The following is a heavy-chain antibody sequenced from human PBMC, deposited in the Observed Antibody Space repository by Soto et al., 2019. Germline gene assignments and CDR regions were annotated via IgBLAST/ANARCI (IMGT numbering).Heavy chain of an antibody. CDR1: GGTFSSYA. CDR3: TRDPRRPYDILTGYSLPQGDY. D-gene: IGHD3-9*01. V-gene: IGHV1-69*13. Sequence: GASVKVSCKASGGTFSSYAISWVRQAPGQGLEWIGGIIPIFGTANYAQKKQGRDTITADESTSTAYMELSSLRSEDTAVYYCTRDPRRPYDILTGYSLPQGDYWGQGTLVTVSS. J-gene: IGHJ4*02. CDR2: IIPIFGTA.